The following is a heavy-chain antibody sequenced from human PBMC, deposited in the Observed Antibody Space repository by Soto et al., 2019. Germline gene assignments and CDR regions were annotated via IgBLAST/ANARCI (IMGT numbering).Heavy chain of an antibody. CDR3: GRLEGLATISYYFDY. CDR1: GGSVSSSSYY. J-gene: IGHJ4*02. CDR2: VYYSGST. Sequence: SETMSLTCPVSGGSVSSSSYYWGWVRQPPGKGLEWIGSVYYSGSTYYNPSLESRVTISVDKSKNQFSLKLMSLSAADTAVYYCGRLEGLATISYYFDYWGQGALVTVSS. V-gene: IGHV4-39*01. D-gene: IGHD3-9*01.